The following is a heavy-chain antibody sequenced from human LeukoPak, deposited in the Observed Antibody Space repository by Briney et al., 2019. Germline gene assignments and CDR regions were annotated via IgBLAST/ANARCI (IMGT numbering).Heavy chain of an antibody. Sequence: GGSLRLSCAASGFTFSSYAMSWVRQAPGKGLEWVSVISGSGGSTYYADSVKGRFTISRDNSKNTLYLQMYSLRAEDTAVYYCAKGPHHGYSYFDYWGQGTLVTVSS. J-gene: IGHJ4*02. D-gene: IGHD5-18*01. CDR1: GFTFSSYA. CDR3: AKGPHHGYSYFDY. V-gene: IGHV3-23*01. CDR2: ISGSGGST.